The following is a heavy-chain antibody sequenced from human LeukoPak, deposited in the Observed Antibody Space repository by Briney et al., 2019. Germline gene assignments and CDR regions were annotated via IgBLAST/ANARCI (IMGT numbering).Heavy chain of an antibody. CDR3: ARLRASMIVVVSFDY. J-gene: IGHJ4*02. CDR2: IYYSGST. CDR1: GGSISSSSYY. V-gene: IGHV4-39*01. D-gene: IGHD3-22*01. Sequence: LETLSLTCTVSGGSISSSSYYWGWIRQPPGTGLEWIGSIYYSGSTYYNPSLKHRVPISVDTSKNRFSLTLSSVTAADTAVYYCARLRASMIVVVSFDYWGQGTLVTVSS.